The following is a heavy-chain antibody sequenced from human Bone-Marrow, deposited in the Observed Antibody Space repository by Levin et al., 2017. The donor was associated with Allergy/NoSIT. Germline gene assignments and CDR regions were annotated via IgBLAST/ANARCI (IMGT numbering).Heavy chain of an antibody. CDR1: GFTFSSYD. V-gene: IGHV3-13*04. D-gene: IGHD3-22*01. CDR3: ASASSAYQLDY. J-gene: IGHJ4*02. CDR2: IGTAGDT. Sequence: GESLKISCAASGFTFSSYDMHWVRQATGKGLEWVSAIGTAGDTSYPGSVKGRFTISRENAKNSFFLQMNSLRPGDTAVYYCASASSAYQLDYWGQGTLVTVSS.